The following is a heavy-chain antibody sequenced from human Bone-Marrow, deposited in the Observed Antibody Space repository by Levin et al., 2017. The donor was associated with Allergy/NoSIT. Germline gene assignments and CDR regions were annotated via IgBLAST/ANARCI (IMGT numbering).Heavy chain of an antibody. J-gene: IGHJ4*02. CDR3: GRGGLGTYSNPPGDY. V-gene: IGHV3-74*01. Sequence: GGSLRLSCEVSGFTMTHYWMHWVRQVPGEGLVWVSRIRSDGLETNYADSVRGRFIVSRDNAKNTLYLQMNSLRDEDTAVYYCGRGGLGTYSNPPGDYWGQGTLVTVSS. CDR2: IRSDGLET. CDR1: GFTMTHYW. D-gene: IGHD6-13*01.